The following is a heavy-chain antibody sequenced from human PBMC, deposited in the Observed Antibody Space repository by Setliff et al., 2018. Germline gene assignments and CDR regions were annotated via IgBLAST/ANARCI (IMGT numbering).Heavy chain of an antibody. V-gene: IGHV4-34*01. Sequence: SETLSLTCAVYGGSFSGYYWSWIRQPPGKGLEWIGEINHSGSTNYNPSLKSRVTISVDTSKNQFSLKLSSVTAADTAVYYCARGSGYSSSKYFQHWGQGTLVTVS. CDR1: GGSFSGYY. CDR3: ARGSGYSSSKYFQH. J-gene: IGHJ1*01. D-gene: IGHD5-18*01. CDR2: INHSGST.